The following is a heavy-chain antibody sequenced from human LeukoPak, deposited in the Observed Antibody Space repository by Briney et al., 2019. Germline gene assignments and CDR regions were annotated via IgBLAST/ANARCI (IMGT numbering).Heavy chain of an antibody. CDR2: ISSTGSNK. Sequence: NAGGSLRLSCAASGFTFSDYYMSWIRQAPGKGLEWISYISSTGSNKNYADSVKGRFTISRGNAKSSLFLQMNSLRVEDTAVYFCARDDQGNMPTTLENWGLGTLVTVSS. D-gene: IGHD3-3*01. CDR3: ARDDQGNMPTTLEN. CDR1: GFTFSDYY. J-gene: IGHJ4*02. V-gene: IGHV3-11*01.